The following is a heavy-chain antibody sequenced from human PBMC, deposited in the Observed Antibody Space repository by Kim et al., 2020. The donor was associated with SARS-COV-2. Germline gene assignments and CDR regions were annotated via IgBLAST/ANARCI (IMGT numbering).Heavy chain of an antibody. CDR1: GFTFSASA. J-gene: IGHJ4*02. CDR3: SRHSGKHGDRGFDN. CDR2: IRSKPNNYAT. V-gene: IGHV3-73*01. Sequence: GGSLRLSCAASGFTFSASAMHWVRQASGKGLEWVGRIRSKPNNYATSYAASVTGRVTISSDDSTKAMYLQMDSLKTDDTAVYFCSRHSGKHGDRGFDNGGQRTLVTVSS. D-gene: IGHD4-17*01.